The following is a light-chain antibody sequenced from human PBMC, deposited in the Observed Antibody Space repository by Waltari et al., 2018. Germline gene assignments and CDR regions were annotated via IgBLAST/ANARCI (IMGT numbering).Light chain of an antibody. CDR3: QQYNDWPLT. CDR1: QSVSSN. J-gene: IGKJ4*01. Sequence: EIVMTQSPATLSVSPGERATLSCRASQSVSSNLAWYQQKPGQAPRLLIHVASTRATCIPARFSGSGSGTEFTLTISSLQSEDFAVYYCQQYNDWPLTFGGGTKVEIK. CDR2: VAS. V-gene: IGKV3-15*01.